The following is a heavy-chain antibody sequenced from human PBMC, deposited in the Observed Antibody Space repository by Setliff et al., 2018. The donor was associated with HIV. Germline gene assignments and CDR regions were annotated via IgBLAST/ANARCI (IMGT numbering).Heavy chain of an antibody. V-gene: IGHV3-23*03. CDR3: ARKAVAGNFDS. D-gene: IGHD6-19*01. J-gene: IGHJ4*02. CDR2: IFLGGSPT. Sequence: GGSLRLSCAFSGFAFNSYAMTWVRQAPGKGLEWVSVIFLGGSPTYYADSVRGRFTISRDNSKSTLYLQMSSLRAEDTAVYFCARKAVAGNFDSWGRGTPVTVSS. CDR1: GFAFNSYA.